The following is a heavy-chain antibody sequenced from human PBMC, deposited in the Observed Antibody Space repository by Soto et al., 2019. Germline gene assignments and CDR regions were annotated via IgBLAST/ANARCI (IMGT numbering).Heavy chain of an antibody. Sequence: SETLSLTCAVYGGSFSGYYWSWIRQPPGKGLEWIGYIYHSGSTYYNPSLKSRVTISVDTSKNQFSLRLSSVTAADTAVYYCACRFPGYTRGRFEPCRQGTPVPVSS. J-gene: IGHJ5*02. D-gene: IGHD2-2*02. CDR2: IYHSGST. CDR1: GGSFSGYY. CDR3: ACRFPGYTRGRFEP. V-gene: IGHV4-34*01.